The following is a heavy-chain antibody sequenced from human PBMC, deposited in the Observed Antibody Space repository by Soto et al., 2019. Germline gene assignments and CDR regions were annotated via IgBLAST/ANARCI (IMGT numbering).Heavy chain of an antibody. D-gene: IGHD2-15*01. Sequence: GGSLRLSCVVSGITFSDYWMTWVRQAPGKGLEWVANIKCDGSKKYYADSVKGRFTISRDNSKNTLYLQMNSLRAEDTAVYYCAKDKQEYCSGGSCFNWFDPWGQGTLVTVSS. CDR1: GITFSDYW. CDR2: IKCDGSKK. CDR3: AKDKQEYCSGGSCFNWFDP. J-gene: IGHJ5*02. V-gene: IGHV3-7*01.